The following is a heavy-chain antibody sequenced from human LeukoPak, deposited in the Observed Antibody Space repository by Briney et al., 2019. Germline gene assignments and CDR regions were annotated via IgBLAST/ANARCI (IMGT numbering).Heavy chain of an antibody. J-gene: IGHJ6*02. Sequence: SETLSLTCTVSVHPVSSGSYYWSWIRQPPGKGLEWIGYIYYSGSTNYNPSLTSRLTISVDTSKNQSSLKLSSVSAADTAVYYCARDSSSWYGYYYYGMDVWGQGTTVTVSS. CDR3: ARDSSSWYGYYYYGMDV. V-gene: IGHV4-61*01. CDR2: IYYSGST. CDR1: VHPVSSGSYY. D-gene: IGHD6-13*01.